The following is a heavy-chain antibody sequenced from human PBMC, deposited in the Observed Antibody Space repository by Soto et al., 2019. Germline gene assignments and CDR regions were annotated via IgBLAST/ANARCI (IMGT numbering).Heavy chain of an antibody. D-gene: IGHD6-25*01. CDR2: LIPMFGTT. CDR3: ARAAVLTFTRFYDVDV. V-gene: IGHV1-69*18. J-gene: IGHJ6*02. Sequence: QVQLVQSGAEVKTPGSSVKVSCEASGGTFSSYSINWVRQAPGQGLEWMGRLIPMFGTTDYAQRFQGRVTFAAAESTNTASMEVTDLTSEDTAVYYCARAAVLTFTRFYDVDVWGQGTTVTVSS. CDR1: GGTFSSYS.